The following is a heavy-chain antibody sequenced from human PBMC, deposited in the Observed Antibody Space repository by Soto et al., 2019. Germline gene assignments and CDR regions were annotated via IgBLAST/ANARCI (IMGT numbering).Heavy chain of an antibody. CDR3: ATDLYGPNWFDP. J-gene: IGHJ5*02. CDR2: FDPEDGET. V-gene: IGHV1-24*01. Sequence: XSVKVACHVSGYSLTELSMHWVRQAPGKGLEWMGGFDPEDGETIYAQKFQGRVTMTEDTSTDTAYMELSSLRSEDTAVYYCATDLYGPNWFDPWGQGTLVTVSS. CDR1: GYSLTELS. D-gene: IGHD3-10*01.